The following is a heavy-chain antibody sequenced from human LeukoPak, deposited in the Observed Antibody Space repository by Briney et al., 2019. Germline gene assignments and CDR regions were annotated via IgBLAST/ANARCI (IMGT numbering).Heavy chain of an antibody. CDR2: ITSSSSYI. J-gene: IGHJ4*02. Sequence: PGGSLRLSCAASGFTFSSYSMNWVRQAPGKGLEWVSSITSSSSYIYYADSVMGRFTISRDNANNSLYLQMNSLRAGDTAVYYCARHVVAVGFDYWGQGTLVTVSS. V-gene: IGHV3-21*01. D-gene: IGHD3-22*01. CDR1: GFTFSSYS. CDR3: ARHVVAVGFDY.